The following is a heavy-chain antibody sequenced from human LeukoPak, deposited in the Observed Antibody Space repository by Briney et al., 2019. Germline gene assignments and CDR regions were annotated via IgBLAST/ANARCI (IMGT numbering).Heavy chain of an antibody. V-gene: IGHV1-69*13. CDR2: IIPIFGTA. D-gene: IGHD1-26*01. CDR3: ASSGSRRRYYFDY. CDR1: GGTFSSYA. J-gene: IGHJ4*02. Sequence: SVKVSFKASGGTFSSYAISWVRQAPGQGLEWMGGIIPIFGTANYAQKFQGRVTITADESTSTAYMELSSLRSEDTAVYYCASSGSRRRYYFDYWGQGTLVTVSS.